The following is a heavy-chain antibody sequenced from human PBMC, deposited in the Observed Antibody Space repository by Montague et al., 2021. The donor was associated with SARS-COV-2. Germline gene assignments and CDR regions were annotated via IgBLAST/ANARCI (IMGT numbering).Heavy chain of an antibody. CDR1: GGSISSFY. Sequence: SETLSLTCTVSGGSISSFYWSWFRQPPGKGLEWIGYISDSGSTNNNPSLTSRVTMSVDTSKDQFSLKVNSVTAADTAVYYCARHYSATLPAVYWGQGTLVTVSS. D-gene: IGHD2-15*01. V-gene: IGHV4-59*08. J-gene: IGHJ4*02. CDR2: ISDSGST. CDR3: ARHYSATLPAVY.